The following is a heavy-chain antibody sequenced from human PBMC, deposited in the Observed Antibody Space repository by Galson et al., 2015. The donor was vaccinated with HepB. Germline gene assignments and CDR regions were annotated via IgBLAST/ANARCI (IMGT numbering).Heavy chain of an antibody. CDR1: GFTFSSYS. D-gene: IGHD4-17*01. V-gene: IGHV3-21*01. J-gene: IGHJ6*02. Sequence: SLRLSCAASGFTFSSYSMNWVRQAPGKGLEWVSSISSSSSYIYYADSVKGRFTISRDNAKNSLYLQMNGLRAEDTAVYYCARGTWDYGDTHYYYGMDVWGQGTTVTVSS. CDR2: ISSSSSYI. CDR3: ARGTWDYGDTHYYYGMDV.